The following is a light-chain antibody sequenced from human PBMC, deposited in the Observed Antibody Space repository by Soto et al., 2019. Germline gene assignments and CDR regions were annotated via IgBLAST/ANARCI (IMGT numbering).Light chain of an antibody. CDR1: QSVNSNY. CDR2: GAS. CDR3: QESPRT. J-gene: IGKJ1*01. Sequence: EIVLTQSAGTLSFSPGERATLSCRASQSVNSNYLAWYQQKRGQAPRLLIYGASSRATGIPDRFSGSGSGTDFTLTISRLEPEDFAVYYCQESPRTFGQGTKVDIK. V-gene: IGKV3-20*01.